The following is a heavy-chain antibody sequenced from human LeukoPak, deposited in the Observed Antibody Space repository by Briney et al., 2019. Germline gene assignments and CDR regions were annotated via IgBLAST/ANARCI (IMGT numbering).Heavy chain of an antibody. CDR1: GDSISDYY. Sequence: PSETLSLTCTVSGDSISDYYWSWIRQPAGKGLEYIGRIEATGSSNYNPSLESRVTMSVDTSRNQFSLHLTSVTAADTAVYYCARQRGVISEYFDFWGRGALVTVSS. CDR3: ARQRGVISEYFDF. CDR2: IEATGSS. J-gene: IGHJ4*02. D-gene: IGHD6-25*01. V-gene: IGHV4-4*07.